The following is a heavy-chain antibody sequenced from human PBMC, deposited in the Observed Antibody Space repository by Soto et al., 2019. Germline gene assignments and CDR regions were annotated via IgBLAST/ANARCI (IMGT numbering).Heavy chain of an antibody. CDR1: GFTFSSYA. J-gene: IGHJ4*02. V-gene: IGHV3-23*01. Sequence: EVQLLESGGGLVQPGGSLRLSCAASGFTFSSYAMSWVRQAPGKGLEWVSAISGSGGSTYYADSVKGRFTISRDNSKNTLYLQMNSLRAEDTAVYYCAKAGVRFLEWLSAYYFDYWGQGTLVTVSS. CDR2: ISGSGGST. CDR3: AKAGVRFLEWLSAYYFDY. D-gene: IGHD3-3*01.